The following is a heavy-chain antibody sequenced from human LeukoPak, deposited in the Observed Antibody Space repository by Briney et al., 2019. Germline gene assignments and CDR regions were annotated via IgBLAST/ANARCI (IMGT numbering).Heavy chain of an antibody. Sequence: GASVKVSCKVSGYTLTELSMHWVRQAPGKGLEWMGGFDPEDGETIYAQKFQGRVTMTEDTSTDTAYMELSGLRSEDTAVYYCATDGSTVTTVDAFDIWGQGTMVTVSS. J-gene: IGHJ3*02. CDR2: FDPEDGET. CDR3: ATDGSTVTTVDAFDI. D-gene: IGHD4-17*01. V-gene: IGHV1-24*01. CDR1: GYTLTELS.